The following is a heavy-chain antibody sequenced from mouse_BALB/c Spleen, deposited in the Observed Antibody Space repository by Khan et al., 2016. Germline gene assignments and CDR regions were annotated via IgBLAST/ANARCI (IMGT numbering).Heavy chain of an antibody. D-gene: IGHD1-1*01. V-gene: IGHV1-87*01. CDR3: ASYYGSSYDYFDY. CDR1: GYTFTSYW. J-gene: IGHJ2*01. Sequence: QVQLQQPGAELARPGASVKLSCKASGYTFTSYWMQWVKQRPGQGLEWIGAIYPGDGDTRYTLKFKGKATLTADKSSSTAYMQLSSLASEDSAVYYCASYYGSSYDYFDYWGQGTTLTVSS. CDR2: IYPGDGDT.